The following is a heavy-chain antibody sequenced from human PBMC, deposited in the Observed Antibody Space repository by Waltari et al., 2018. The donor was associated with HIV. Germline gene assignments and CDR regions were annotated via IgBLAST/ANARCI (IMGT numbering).Heavy chain of an antibody. CDR3: ARDRQRITVAGTFDH. D-gene: IGHD6-19*01. V-gene: IGHV1-18*01. CDR2: IRAYNGQT. J-gene: IGHJ4*02. Sequence: QVQLVQSGPEVKKPGASVKVSCKTSGYTFATSGISWVRQAPGQRLEWMGWIRAYNGQTNYPQKLQDRVTMTTDKSTNTAYMELRRLTSDDTAVYFCARDRQRITVAGTFDHWGQGTLVTVSS. CDR1: GYTFATSG.